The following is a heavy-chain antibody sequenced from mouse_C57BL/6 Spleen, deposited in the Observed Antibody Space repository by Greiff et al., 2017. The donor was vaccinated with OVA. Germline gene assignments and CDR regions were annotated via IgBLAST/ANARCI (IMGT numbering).Heavy chain of an antibody. V-gene: IGHV6-6*01. CDR1: GFTFSDAW. D-gene: IGHD1-1*01. CDR3: TRSYYYGSPWFAY. CDR2: IRNKANNHAT. J-gene: IGHJ3*01. Sequence: EVKLVESGGGLVQPGGSMTLSCAASGFTFSDAWMDWVRQSPEKGLEWVAEIRNKANNHATYYAESVKGRFTTSISDSKRCVVLQRNSLRAEDTGIYYGTRSYYYGSPWFAYWGQGTLVTVSA.